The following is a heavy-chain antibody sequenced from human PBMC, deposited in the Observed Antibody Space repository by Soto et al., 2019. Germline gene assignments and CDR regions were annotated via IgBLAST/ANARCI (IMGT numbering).Heavy chain of an antibody. V-gene: IGHV4-39*01. CDR2: IYYSGTT. CDR3: SRFAARPPFEY. D-gene: IGHD6-6*01. J-gene: IGHJ4*02. Sequence: SETQSLTCIVSGGSINSSCYWGWIRQPPGKAPEWIGSIYYSGTTYYNPSLKSRVTISVDSSRNQVSLKMISVTAADTAVYYCSRFAARPPFEYWGQGLVVTVS. CDR1: GGSINSSCY.